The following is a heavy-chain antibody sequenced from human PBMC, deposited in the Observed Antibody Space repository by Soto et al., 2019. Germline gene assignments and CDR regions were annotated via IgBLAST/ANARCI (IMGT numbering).Heavy chain of an antibody. J-gene: IGHJ6*02. CDR1: GFTISSYG. V-gene: IGHV3-33*01. Sequence: PWGSLRLSCAASGFTISSYGMHWVRQAPGKGLEWVAVIWYDGSNKYYADSVKGRFTISRDNSKNTLYLQMNSLRAEDTAVYYCARDDVLLWFGGNFRYYYYGMDVWGQGTTVTVSS. CDR2: IWYDGSNK. D-gene: IGHD3-10*01. CDR3: ARDDVLLWFGGNFRYYYYGMDV.